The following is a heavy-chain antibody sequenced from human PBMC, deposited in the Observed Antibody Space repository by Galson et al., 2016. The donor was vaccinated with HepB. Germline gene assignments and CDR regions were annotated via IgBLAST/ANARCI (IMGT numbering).Heavy chain of an antibody. CDR3: AREPRSGQREPPF. D-gene: IGHD1-14*01. Sequence: SLRLSCAASGFTFSGCTINWVRQSPGKGLEWVSSIRSSSSNIYYADSATGRITISRDNAKNSLSLQMNSLRAEDTAVYYCAREPRSGQREPPFWDQGTLVTVSS. V-gene: IGHV3-21*04. CDR2: IRSSSSNI. CDR1: GFTFSGCT. J-gene: IGHJ4*02.